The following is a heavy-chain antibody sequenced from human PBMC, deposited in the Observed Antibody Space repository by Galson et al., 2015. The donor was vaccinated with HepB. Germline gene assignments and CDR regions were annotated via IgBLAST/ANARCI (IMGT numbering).Heavy chain of an antibody. CDR1: GYTLTELS. CDR2: FDPEDGET. V-gene: IGHV1-24*01. D-gene: IGHD3-10*01. CDR3: ATPRTYYYGSGSYYNS. J-gene: IGHJ4*02. Sequence: SVKVSCKVSGYTLTELSMHWVRQAPGKGLEWMGGFDPEDGETIYAQKFQGRVTMTEDTSTDTAYMELSSLRSEDTAVYYCATPRTYYYGSGSYYNSWGQGTLVTVSS.